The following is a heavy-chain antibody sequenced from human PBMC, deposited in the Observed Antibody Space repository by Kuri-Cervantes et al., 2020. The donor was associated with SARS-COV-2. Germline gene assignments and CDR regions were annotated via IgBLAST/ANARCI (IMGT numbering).Heavy chain of an antibody. CDR1: GGTFSSYA. J-gene: IGHJ4*02. D-gene: IGHD6-13*01. CDR2: IIPIFGTA. CDR3: ARSRFIATAGLVDY. Sequence: SVKVSCKASGGTFSSYAISWVRQAPGQGLEWMGRIIPIFGTANYAQKFQGRVTITADKSTSTAYMELSRLTSDDTAVYYCARSRFIATAGLVDYWGQGTLVTVSS. V-gene: IGHV1-69*06.